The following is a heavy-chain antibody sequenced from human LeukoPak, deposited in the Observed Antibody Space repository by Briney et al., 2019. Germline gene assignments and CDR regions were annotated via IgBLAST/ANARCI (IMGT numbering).Heavy chain of an antibody. V-gene: IGHV3-33*01. CDR3: AREYNLNWFDP. CDR1: GFTFSSYG. Sequence: GGSLRLSCAASGFTFSSYGMHWVRQAPGKGLEWVAVIRYDGSNNYYADSVKGRFTISRDNSKNTLYLQMNSLRAEDTAVYYCAREYNLNWFDPWGQGTLVTVSS. D-gene: IGHD1-14*01. J-gene: IGHJ5*02. CDR2: IRYDGSNN.